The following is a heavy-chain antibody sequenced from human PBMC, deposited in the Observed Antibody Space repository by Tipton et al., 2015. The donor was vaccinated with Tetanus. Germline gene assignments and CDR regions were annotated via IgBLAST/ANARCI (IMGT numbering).Heavy chain of an antibody. CDR1: GGSFSGYY. CDR3: ARGVDRAKAGTD. V-gene: IGHV4-34*01. Sequence: LRLSCAVYGGSFSGYYCSWICQSPGRGLEWIGEIHPSGSTYYNPSFTSRITLSQDTSKNQFSLKLNSVTAADTAVYYCARGVDRAKAGTDWGQGTLVTVSS. D-gene: IGHD5-18*01. J-gene: IGHJ4*02. CDR2: IHPSGST.